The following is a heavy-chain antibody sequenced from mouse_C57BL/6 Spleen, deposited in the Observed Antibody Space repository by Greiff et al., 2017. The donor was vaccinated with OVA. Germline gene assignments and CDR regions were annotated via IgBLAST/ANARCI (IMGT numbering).Heavy chain of an antibody. D-gene: IGHD1-1*01. J-gene: IGHJ4*01. Sequence: VHLVESGPGLVAPSQSLSITCTVSGFSLTSYAISWVRQPPGKGLEWLGVIWTGGGTNYNSALKSRLSISKDNSKSQVFLKMNSLQTDDTARYYGARGYSNSYYYAMDYWGQGTSVTVSS. V-gene: IGHV2-9-1*01. CDR3: ARGYSNSYYYAMDY. CDR1: GFSLTSYA. CDR2: IWTGGGT.